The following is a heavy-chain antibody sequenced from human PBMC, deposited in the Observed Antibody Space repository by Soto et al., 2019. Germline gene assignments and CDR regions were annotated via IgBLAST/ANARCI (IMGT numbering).Heavy chain of an antibody. CDR2: IWPGDSET. Sequence: EVQLEQSGAEVKKPGESLRISCQGSGYSFSDYWIGWVRQMPGKGLECMGIIWPGDSETRYSPSFQGRVTISLDKSINTAYLQWGSLKASDTAIYYCARHRYMGNFYDTFDSWGQGTLVTVSS. J-gene: IGHJ4*02. CDR3: ARHRYMGNFYDTFDS. CDR1: GYSFSDYW. D-gene: IGHD3-10*01. V-gene: IGHV5-51*01.